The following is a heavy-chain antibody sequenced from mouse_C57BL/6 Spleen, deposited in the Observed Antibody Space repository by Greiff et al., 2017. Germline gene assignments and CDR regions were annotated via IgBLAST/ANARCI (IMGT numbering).Heavy chain of an antibody. Sequence: VQLQQSGAELMKPGASVKLSCKATGYTFTGYWIEWVKQRPGHGLEWIGEILPGSGSTNYNEKFKGKATFSADTSSNTAYMQLSSLTTEDSAINYCARHLITTVVAPWFAYWGQGTLVTVSA. CDR1: GYTFTGYW. D-gene: IGHD1-1*01. CDR2: ILPGSGST. CDR3: ARHLITTVVAPWFAY. J-gene: IGHJ3*01. V-gene: IGHV1-9*01.